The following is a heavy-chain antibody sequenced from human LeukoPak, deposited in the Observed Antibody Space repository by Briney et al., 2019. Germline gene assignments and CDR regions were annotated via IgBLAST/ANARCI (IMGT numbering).Heavy chain of an antibody. J-gene: IGHJ5*02. D-gene: IGHD3-22*01. Sequence: GGSLRLSCAASGLTFSNYAMSWVRQAPGKGLDWVSAISGTGGTAYYADSVKGRFTTSRDNSKNTLYLQMNSLRAEDTAVYYCAGGPSYYYDSRWFDPWGQGTLVTVS. CDR2: ISGTGGTA. V-gene: IGHV3-23*01. CDR3: AGGPSYYYDSRWFDP. CDR1: GLTFSNYA.